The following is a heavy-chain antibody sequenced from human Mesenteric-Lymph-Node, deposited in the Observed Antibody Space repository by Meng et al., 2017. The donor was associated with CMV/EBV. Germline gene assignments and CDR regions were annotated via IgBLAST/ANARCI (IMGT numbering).Heavy chain of an antibody. CDR1: GYSISSGYY. D-gene: IGHD4-11*01. CDR3: AREGISLNYRGGYYYYGMDV. J-gene: IGHJ6*02. Sequence: GSLRLSCTVSGYSISSGYYWGWIRQPPGKGLEWIGSIYHSGSTYYNPSLKGRVPISVDTSKNQSSLKLSSVTAADTAVYYCAREGISLNYRGGYYYYGMDVWGQGTTVTVSS. V-gene: IGHV4-38-2*02. CDR2: IYHSGST.